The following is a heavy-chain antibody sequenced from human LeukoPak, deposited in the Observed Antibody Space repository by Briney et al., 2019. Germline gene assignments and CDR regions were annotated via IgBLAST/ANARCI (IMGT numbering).Heavy chain of an antibody. CDR1: GGSINSGY. CDR2: LYPSGST. Sequence: SETLSLTCSVSGGSINSGYWSWIRQPPGKGLEWIGLLYPSGSTNYNPSLKSRVTISVDTSRTQFSLKLSSMTAADTAVYYCARLPVAVPGTYSDYWGQGTLVTVSS. J-gene: IGHJ4*02. V-gene: IGHV4-59*01. D-gene: IGHD6-19*01. CDR3: ARLPVAVPGTYSDY.